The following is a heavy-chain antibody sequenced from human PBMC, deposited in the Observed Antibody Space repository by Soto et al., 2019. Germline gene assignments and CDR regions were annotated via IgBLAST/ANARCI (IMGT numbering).Heavy chain of an antibody. D-gene: IGHD1-26*01. CDR2: INAGNSNT. V-gene: IGHV1-3*01. CDR3: ARGGSLYWYFDL. CDR1: GYTFTSYA. Sequence: QVQLVQSGAEVKKPGASVKVSCKASGYTFTSYAMHWVRQAPGKRLEWMGCINAGNSNTKYSQKFQGRVTITRYTSASTAYMERSSLRSEDTAVYYCARGGSLYWYFDLWGRGTLVTVSS. J-gene: IGHJ2*01.